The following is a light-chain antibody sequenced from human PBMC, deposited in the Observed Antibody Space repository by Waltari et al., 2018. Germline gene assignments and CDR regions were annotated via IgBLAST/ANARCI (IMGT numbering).Light chain of an antibody. CDR1: QSVSSSY. Sequence: EIVLKQSPGTLSLSPVDRATLSCRASQSVSSSYLAWYQQKPGQAPRLLIYGASSRATGIPDRFSGSGSGTDFTLTISRLEPEDFAVYYCQQYGSSPLLTFGGGTKVEIK. J-gene: IGKJ4*01. CDR2: GAS. V-gene: IGKV3-20*01. CDR3: QQYGSSPLLT.